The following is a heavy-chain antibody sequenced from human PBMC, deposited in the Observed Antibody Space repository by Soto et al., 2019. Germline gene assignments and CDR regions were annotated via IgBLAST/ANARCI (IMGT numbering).Heavy chain of an antibody. CDR3: ARGGAHRGYYYYGMDV. CDR2: VYHSGST. CDR1: GGSISSGSYY. D-gene: IGHD3-10*01. J-gene: IGHJ6*02. V-gene: IGHV4-39*07. Sequence: SETLSLTCAVSGGSISSGSYYWGWIRQPPGKGLEWIGSVYHSGSTYYNPSLKSRVTISVDRSKNQFSLKLSSVTAADTAVYYCARGGAHRGYYYYGMDVWGQGTTVTVS.